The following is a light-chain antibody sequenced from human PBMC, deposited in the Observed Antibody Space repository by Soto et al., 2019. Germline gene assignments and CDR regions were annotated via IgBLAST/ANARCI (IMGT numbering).Light chain of an antibody. Sequence: QSVLTQPPSTSGTPGQRVAISCSGTSSNIGSHTVNWYQQLPGTAPKLLIYGDDQRPSGVPDRFSGSKSGTSASLAISGLQPEDEVDYHCASWDDRLNGPVFGGGTKLTVL. CDR2: GDD. V-gene: IGLV1-44*01. CDR3: ASWDDRLNGPV. J-gene: IGLJ3*02. CDR1: SSNIGSHT.